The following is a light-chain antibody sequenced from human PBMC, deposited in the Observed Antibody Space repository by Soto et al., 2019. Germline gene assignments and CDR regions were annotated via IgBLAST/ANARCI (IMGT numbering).Light chain of an antibody. V-gene: IGLV2-14*01. J-gene: IGLJ2*01. CDR3: SSYTSISTLI. Sequence: QSVLTQPASVSGSPGQSITISCTGTISDVAGYNYVSWYQQHPGKAPKLMIYEVSNRPSGVSNRFSGSKSGNTASLTISGLQAEDEADYYCSSYTSISTLIFGGGTKVTGL. CDR1: ISDVAGYNY. CDR2: EVS.